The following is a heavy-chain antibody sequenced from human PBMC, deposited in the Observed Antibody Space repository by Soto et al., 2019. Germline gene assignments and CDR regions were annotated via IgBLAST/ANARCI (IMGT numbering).Heavy chain of an antibody. V-gene: IGHV4-34*01. CDR3: ARDSSGYSSGWYKPAPSDY. J-gene: IGHJ4*02. D-gene: IGHD6-19*01. CDR2: INHSGST. Sequence: SETLSLTCAVYGGSFSGYYWSWIRQPPGKGLEWIGEINHSGSTNYNPSLKSRVTISVDTSKNQFSLKLSSVTAADTAVYYCARDSSGYSSGWYKPAPSDYWGQGTLVTVSS. CDR1: GGSFSGYY.